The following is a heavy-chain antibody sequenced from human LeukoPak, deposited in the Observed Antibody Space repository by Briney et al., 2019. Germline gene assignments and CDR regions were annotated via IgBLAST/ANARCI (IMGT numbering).Heavy chain of an antibody. Sequence: PGRSLRLSCAASGFIFSSYGMHWVRKAPGKGLERVALISYDGSNKYYADSVRGRFTISRDNSKNTLYLQMNSLRTEDTAVYYCAKFWASIAAAGSPDYWGQGTLITVSS. CDR1: GFIFSSYG. J-gene: IGHJ4*02. V-gene: IGHV3-30*18. CDR3: AKFWASIAAAGSPDY. CDR2: ISYDGSNK. D-gene: IGHD6-13*01.